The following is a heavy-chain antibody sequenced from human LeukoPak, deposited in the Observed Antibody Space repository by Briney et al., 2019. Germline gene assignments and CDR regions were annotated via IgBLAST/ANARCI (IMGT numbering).Heavy chain of an antibody. V-gene: IGHV4-59*01. D-gene: IGHD5-18*01. J-gene: IGHJ4*02. CDR3: ARGGRGYSYEIDY. CDR2: IDYSGST. CDR1: GGSISTFY. Sequence: SEILSLTCTVSGGSISTFYWSWIRQPPGKGLEWIGYIDYSGSTNYNPSLKSRVIISVDTSNNQFSLKLSSVTAADTAVYYCARGGRGYSYEIDYWGQGTLVTVSS.